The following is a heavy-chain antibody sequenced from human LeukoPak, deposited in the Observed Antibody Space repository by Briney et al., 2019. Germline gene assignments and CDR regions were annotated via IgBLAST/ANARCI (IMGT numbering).Heavy chain of an antibody. V-gene: IGHV1-46*01. CDR3: AIYSSGYYLSFDY. D-gene: IGHD3-22*01. CDR1: GYTFTSYY. J-gene: IGHJ4*02. Sequence: LGASVKVSCKASGYTFTSYYMHWVRQAPGQGLEWMGIINPSGGSTSYAQKFQGRVTMTRDMSTSTVYMELSSLRSEDTAVYYCAIYSSGYYLSFDYWGQGTLVTVSS. CDR2: INPSGGST.